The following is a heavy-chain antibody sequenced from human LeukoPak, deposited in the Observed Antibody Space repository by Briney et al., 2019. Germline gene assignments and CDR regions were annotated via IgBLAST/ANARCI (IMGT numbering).Heavy chain of an antibody. CDR1: GFTFSSYA. CDR3: ARAQYYGDYVFDC. D-gene: IGHD4-17*01. Sequence: GGSLRLSCAASGFTFSSYAMSWVRQAPGKGLEWVSSISSSSSYIYYADSVKGRFTISRDNAKNSLYLQMNSLRAEDTAVYYCARAQYYGDYVFDCWGQGTLVTVSS. CDR2: ISSSSSYI. V-gene: IGHV3-21*01. J-gene: IGHJ4*02.